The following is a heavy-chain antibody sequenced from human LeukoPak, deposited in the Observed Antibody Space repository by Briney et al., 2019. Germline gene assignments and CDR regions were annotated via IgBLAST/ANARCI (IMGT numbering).Heavy chain of an antibody. D-gene: IGHD6-19*01. J-gene: IGHJ4*02. CDR1: GFSFSNYA. Sequence: GGSLRLSCAASGFSFSNYAMNWVRQAPGKGLEWVSTITGSGGSTYYADSVKGRFTISRDNSKNTLYLQMNSLRAEDTALYYCAKAMAVAGMEVDYWGQGTLVTVSS. V-gene: IGHV3-23*01. CDR3: AKAMAVAGMEVDY. CDR2: ITGSGGST.